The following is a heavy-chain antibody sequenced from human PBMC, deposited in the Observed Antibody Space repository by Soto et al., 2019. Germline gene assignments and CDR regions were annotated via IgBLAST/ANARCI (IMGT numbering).Heavy chain of an antibody. D-gene: IGHD1-1*01. V-gene: IGHV4-59*01. CDR2: IYYSGST. CDR1: GGSISSYY. Sequence: SETLSLTCTVSGGSISSYYWSWIRQPPGKGLEWIGYIYYSGSTNYNPSLKSRVTISVDTSKNQFSLKLSSVTAADTAVYYCARAHRGTDYWGQGTLVTVSS. J-gene: IGHJ4*02. CDR3: ARAHRGTDY.